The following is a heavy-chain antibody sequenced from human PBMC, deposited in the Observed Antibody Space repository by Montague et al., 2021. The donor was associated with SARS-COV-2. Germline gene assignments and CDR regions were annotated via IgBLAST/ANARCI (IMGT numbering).Heavy chain of an antibody. CDR1: GFIFSSYE. CDR3: ARDRDWDDWCGMDV. CDR2: ISSSVGGSTQ. V-gene: IGHV3-48*03. Sequence: SLRLSCAASGFIFSSYEMNWVRQAPGKGLEWISYISSSVGGSTQHYTDXVKGRFTISRDNAKNSLYLQMNSLRVEDTAIYYCARDRDWDDWCGMDVWGQGTTVTVSS. D-gene: IGHD2-21*01. J-gene: IGHJ6*02.